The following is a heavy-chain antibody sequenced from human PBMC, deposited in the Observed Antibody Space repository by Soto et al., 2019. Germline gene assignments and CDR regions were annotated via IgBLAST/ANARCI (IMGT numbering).Heavy chain of an antibody. D-gene: IGHD4-17*01. V-gene: IGHV3-30*18. CDR3: AKGRYGDYAIDY. CDR2: ISYDGSNK. Sequence: QVQLVESGGGVVQPGRSLRLSCAASGFTFSSYGMHWVRQAPGKGLEWVAVISYDGSNKYYADSVKGRFTISRDNSKNTLYLQMNSLRAEDRAVYDCAKGRYGDYAIDYWGQGTLVTVSS. CDR1: GFTFSSYG. J-gene: IGHJ4*02.